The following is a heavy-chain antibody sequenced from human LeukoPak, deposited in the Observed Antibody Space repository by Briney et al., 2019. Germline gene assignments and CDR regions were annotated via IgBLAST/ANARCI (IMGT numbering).Heavy chain of an antibody. CDR3: TGGSYAGAFDI. CDR2: TYSGGST. Sequence: GGSLRLSCAASGFAVSSNYMSWVRQTPGKGLEWVSITYSGGSTYYGDSVKGRFTISRDNSKNILYLQMNSLSPEDTAVYYCTGGSYAGAFDIWGQGTKVTVSS. J-gene: IGHJ3*02. V-gene: IGHV3-53*01. D-gene: IGHD1-26*01. CDR1: GFAVSSNY.